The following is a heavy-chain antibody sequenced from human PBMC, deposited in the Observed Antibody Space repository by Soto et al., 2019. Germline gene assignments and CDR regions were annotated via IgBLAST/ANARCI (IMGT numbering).Heavy chain of an antibody. J-gene: IGHJ4*02. V-gene: IGHV2-5*02. CDR3: AHTLVAGLGYYFDY. D-gene: IGHD6-19*01. CDR2: IYWADDK. Sequence: QIPLKESGPTLVKPTQTLTLTCTFSGFSLSTTRVGVGWNRQPPGTALEWLALIYWADDKRYTPFLKSRLTITKDTSKNQVVLTMTNMDPMDTATYFCAHTLVAGLGYYFDYWGQGTLVTVSS. CDR1: GFSLSTTRVG.